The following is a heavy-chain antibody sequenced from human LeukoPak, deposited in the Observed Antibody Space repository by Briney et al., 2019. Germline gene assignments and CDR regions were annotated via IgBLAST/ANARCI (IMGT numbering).Heavy chain of an antibody. CDR3: ARASYYYDTTGLGAVDI. V-gene: IGHV3-9*01. D-gene: IGHD3-22*01. Sequence: GRSLRLSCAASGFAFNDHAMYWVRQAPGKGLEWVSGINWNSDNIGYADSVKGRFTISRDDAKNSLFLQMNSLRAEDTALYYCARASYYYDTTGLGAVDIWGQGTMVTVSS. CDR1: GFAFNDHA. J-gene: IGHJ3*02. CDR2: INWNSDNI.